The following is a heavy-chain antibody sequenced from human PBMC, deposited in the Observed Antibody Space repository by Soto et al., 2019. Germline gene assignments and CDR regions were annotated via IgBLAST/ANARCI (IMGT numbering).Heavy chain of an antibody. V-gene: IGHV4-34*01. CDR1: GGSVRGYY. CDR2: INHSGST. J-gene: IGHJ3*01. Sequence: QVQLQRWGAGLLRPSETLSLTCAVYGGSVRGYYWTWLRQSPGRGLEWIGEINHSGSTNSNPSLKSRLTISVDTSKTQFSMNLTSVTAADAAVYYCARGRGFMSRNALDLWGQGTRVIVSS. CDR3: ARGRGFMSRNALDL.